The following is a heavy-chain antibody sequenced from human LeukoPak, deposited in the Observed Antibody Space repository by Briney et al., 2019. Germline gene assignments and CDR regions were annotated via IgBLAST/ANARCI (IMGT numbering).Heavy chain of an antibody. CDR2: ISSSGTTV. CDR1: GFTFRSYE. J-gene: IGHJ4*02. CDR3: ARSIKGDSDH. V-gene: IGHV3-48*03. Sequence: GGSLRLSCAASGFTFRSYEMNWVRQTPGKGLDWVSYISSSGTTVYYADSVKGRFTVSRDNAKNSLYLQMNSLRAEDTAVYYCARSIKGDSDHWGQGTLVTVSS. D-gene: IGHD3-10*01.